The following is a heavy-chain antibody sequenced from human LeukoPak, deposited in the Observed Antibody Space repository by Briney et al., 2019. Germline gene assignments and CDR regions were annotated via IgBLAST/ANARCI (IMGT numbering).Heavy chain of an antibody. CDR3: ARERGSSGYKDY. J-gene: IGHJ4*02. CDR1: GFTFSSYA. CDR2: ISYDGSNK. D-gene: IGHD3-22*01. Sequence: PGGSLRLSCAASGFTFSSYAMHWVRQAPGKGLEWVAVISYDGSNKYYADSVKGRFTISRDNSKNTLYLQMNSLRAEDTAVYYCARERGSSGYKDYWGQGTLVTVSS. V-gene: IGHV3-30*04.